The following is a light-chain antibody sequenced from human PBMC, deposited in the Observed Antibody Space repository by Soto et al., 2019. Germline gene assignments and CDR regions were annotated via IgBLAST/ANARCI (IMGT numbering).Light chain of an antibody. CDR3: QQYNSGPPYT. CDR1: QSINSS. CDR2: GAS. J-gene: IGKJ2*01. Sequence: EIVMTQSPATLSVSPRERATLSCRASQSINSSLAWYQQKPGQAPRLLIYGASTRATTIPARLSGSGSGTEFTLTISYLQSEDFAVYYCQQYNSGPPYTFGQGTKLEIK. V-gene: IGKV3D-15*01.